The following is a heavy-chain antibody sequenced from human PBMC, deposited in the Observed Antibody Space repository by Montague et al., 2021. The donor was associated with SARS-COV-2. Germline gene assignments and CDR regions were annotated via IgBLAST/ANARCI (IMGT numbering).Heavy chain of an antibody. J-gene: IGHJ4*02. CDR3: ARSLYDILTGYYLPFDY. CDR2: SDWDDNK. CDR1: GFSLSTSGMC. V-gene: IGHV2-70*20. Sequence: PALVKPTQTLTLTCTFSGFSLSTSGMCVSWVRQLPGKALEWLALSDWDDNKFYSTSLKTRLTISKDTSKNQVVLTMTNVDPVDTATYYCARSLYDILTGYYLPFDYWGQGTLVTVSS. D-gene: IGHD3-9*01.